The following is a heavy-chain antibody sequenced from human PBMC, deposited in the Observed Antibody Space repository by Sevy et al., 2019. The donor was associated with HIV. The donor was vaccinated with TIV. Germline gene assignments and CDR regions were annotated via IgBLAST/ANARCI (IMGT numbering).Heavy chain of an antibody. CDR3: ARHGSWSFYFDY. J-gene: IGHJ4*02. CDR1: DDSISSSNYF. D-gene: IGHD6-13*01. CDR2: IYYTATT. V-gene: IGHV4-39*01. Sequence: SETLSLTCSVSDDSISSSNYFWGWIRQPPGKGLEWIGSIYYTATTYYNPSLKSRFTLSVDTSKKHFSLKRSSVTAADTAVYYCARHGSWSFYFDYWGQGILVTVSS.